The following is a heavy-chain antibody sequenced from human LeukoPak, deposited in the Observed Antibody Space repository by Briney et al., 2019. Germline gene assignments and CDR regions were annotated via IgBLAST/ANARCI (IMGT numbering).Heavy chain of an antibody. J-gene: IGHJ6*02. CDR3: ARDDSGSYHYGMDF. V-gene: IGHV3-30-3*01. D-gene: IGHD1-26*01. CDR2: ISYDGSNK. CDR1: GFTFSSYA. Sequence: GGSLSLSCAASGFTFSSYAMLWVRQAPGEGLEWVAVISYDGSNKYYADSVKGRFTISRDNSKNTLYLQMNSLRAEDTAVYYCARDDSGSYHYGMDFWGQGTTVTVSS.